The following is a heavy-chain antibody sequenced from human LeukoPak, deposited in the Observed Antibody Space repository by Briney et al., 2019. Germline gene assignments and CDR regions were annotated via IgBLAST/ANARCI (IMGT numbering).Heavy chain of an antibody. J-gene: IGHJ4*02. D-gene: IGHD1-7*01. Sequence: PSQTLSLTCTVSGGSISSGGYYWSWIRQHPGKCLEWIGYIYYSGSTYYNPSLKSRVTISVDTSKNQFSLKLSSVTAADTAVYYCARDFLNSYFDYWGQGTLVTVSS. CDR3: ARDFLNSYFDY. CDR1: GGSISSGGYY. V-gene: IGHV4-31*03. CDR2: IYYSGST.